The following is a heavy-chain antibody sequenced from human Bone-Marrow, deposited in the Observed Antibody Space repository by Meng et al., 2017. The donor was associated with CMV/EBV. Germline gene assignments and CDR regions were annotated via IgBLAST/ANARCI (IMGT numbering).Heavy chain of an antibody. CDR2: ISYDGNKK. CDR1: GFTFSDYP. CDR3: AKDYHDSSGYWGYYLDQ. V-gene: IGHV3-30*04. Sequence: GGSLRLSCAASGFTFSDYPMHWVRQTPDKGLEWVAIISYDGNKKYSAESVKGRFTISRDNSKNTLYLQMSGLRAEDTAVYYCAKDYHDSSGYWGYYLDQWGQGTLVTVS. D-gene: IGHD3-22*01. J-gene: IGHJ4*02.